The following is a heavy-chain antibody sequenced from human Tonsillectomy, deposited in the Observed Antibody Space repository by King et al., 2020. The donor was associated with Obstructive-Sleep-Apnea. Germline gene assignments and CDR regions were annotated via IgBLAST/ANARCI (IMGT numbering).Heavy chain of an antibody. V-gene: IGHV3-48*04. Sequence: VQLVESGGGLVQPGGCLRLSCAASGFTFTIYTMNWVRQAPGKGLEWVSYISTSSSTIYYADSVKGRFTISRDNAKNSLYLQMKSLRAEDTAVYYCAREQYGGYVVDYWGQGTLVTVSS. CDR2: ISTSSSTI. CDR1: GFTFTIYT. CDR3: AREQYGGYVVDY. D-gene: IGHD4-17*01. J-gene: IGHJ4*02.